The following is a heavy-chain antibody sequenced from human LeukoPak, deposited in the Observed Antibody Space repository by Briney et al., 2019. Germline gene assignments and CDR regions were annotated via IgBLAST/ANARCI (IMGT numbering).Heavy chain of an antibody. Sequence: GRSLRLSCAASGFTFSSYAMHWVRQAPGKGLEWVAVISYDGSNKYYADYVKGRFTISRDNSKNTLYLQMNSLRAEDTAVYYCARDQVVGATPGYFQHWGQGTLVTVSS. D-gene: IGHD1-26*01. J-gene: IGHJ1*01. CDR2: ISYDGSNK. V-gene: IGHV3-30-3*01. CDR3: ARDQVVGATPGYFQH. CDR1: GFTFSSYA.